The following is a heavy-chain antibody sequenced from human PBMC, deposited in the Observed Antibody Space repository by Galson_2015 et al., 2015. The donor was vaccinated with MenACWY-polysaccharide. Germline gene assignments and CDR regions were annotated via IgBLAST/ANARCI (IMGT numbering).Heavy chain of an antibody. J-gene: IGHJ4*02. CDR2: IYSGGST. V-gene: IGHV3-53*01. CDR3: ARVIVVPGTIDYFDY. CDR1: GFAFSSYA. Sequence: SLRLSCAASGFAFSSYAMSWVRQAPGKGPEWVSIIYSGGSTYYADSVKGRFTISRDNSKNTLYFQMTSLRVEDTAVYYCARVIVVPGTIDYFDYWGQGNLVTVSS. D-gene: IGHD1-1*01.